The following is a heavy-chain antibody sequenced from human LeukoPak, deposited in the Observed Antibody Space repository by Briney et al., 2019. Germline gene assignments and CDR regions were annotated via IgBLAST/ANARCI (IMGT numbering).Heavy chain of an antibody. CDR2: ISSSGSTI. V-gene: IGHV3-48*03. D-gene: IGHD6-25*01. CDR3: ARSSSGNIDY. J-gene: IGHJ4*02. Sequence: GGSLRLSCAASGFTFSSCEMNWVRQAPGKGLEWVSYISSSGSTIYYADSVKGRFTISRDNAKNSLYLQMNSLRAEDTAVYYCARSSSGNIDYWGQGTLVTVSS. CDR1: GFTFSSCE.